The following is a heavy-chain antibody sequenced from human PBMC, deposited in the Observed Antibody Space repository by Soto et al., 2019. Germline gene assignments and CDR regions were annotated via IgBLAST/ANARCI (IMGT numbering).Heavy chain of an antibody. D-gene: IGHD2-15*01. Sequence: GASVKVSCKASGYTFTSYYMHWVRQAPGQGLEWMGIINPSGGSTSYAQKFQGRVTMTRDTSTSTVYMELSSLRSEDTAVYYCARGLVVATGAASEYYFDYWGQGTLSPSPQ. CDR1: GYTFTSYY. CDR2: INPSGGST. CDR3: ARGLVVATGAASEYYFDY. V-gene: IGHV1-46*01. J-gene: IGHJ4*02.